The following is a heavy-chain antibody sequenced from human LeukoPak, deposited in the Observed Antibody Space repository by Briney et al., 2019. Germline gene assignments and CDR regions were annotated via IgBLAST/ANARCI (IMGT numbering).Heavy chain of an antibody. J-gene: IGHJ4*02. CDR3: AKAGMATYFEREDY. D-gene: IGHD5-24*01. CDR1: GFTFSSYA. V-gene: IGHV3-30*18. CDR2: ISYDGSNK. Sequence: PGGSLRLSCAASGFTFSSYAMSWVRQAPGKGLEWVAVISYDGSNKYYADSVKGRFTISRDNSKNTLYLQMNSLRAEDTAVYSCAKAGMATYFEREDYWGQGTLVTVSS.